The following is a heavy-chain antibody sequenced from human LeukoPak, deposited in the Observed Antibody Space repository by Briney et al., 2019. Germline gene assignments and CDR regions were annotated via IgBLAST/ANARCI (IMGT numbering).Heavy chain of an antibody. D-gene: IGHD2-21*01. CDR3: ARYGRLGGESFDY. CDR1: GFTFSSYE. V-gene: IGHV3-48*03. Sequence: GGSLRLSCAASGFTFSSYEMNWVRQAPGKGREGVSYISTSVSTTYYADSVKGRFTISRDNGKNSLYLQMNSLRDEDTAVYYCARYGRLGGESFDYWGQGTLVTVSS. CDR2: ISTSVSTT. J-gene: IGHJ4*02.